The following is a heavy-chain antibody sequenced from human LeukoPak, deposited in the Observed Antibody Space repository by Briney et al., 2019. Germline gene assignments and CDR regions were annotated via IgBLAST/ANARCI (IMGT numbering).Heavy chain of an antibody. Sequence: PEASVSLSCKASGYTFTGYYMHWVRQAPGQGLEWMGRINPNSGGTNYAQKCQGRVTMTRDTSISTAYMELSRLRSDDTAVYYCARVVSSYGSSPIDYWGQGTLVTVSS. CDR3: ARVVSSYGSSPIDY. D-gene: IGHD5-18*01. CDR2: INPNSGGT. J-gene: IGHJ4*02. V-gene: IGHV1-2*06. CDR1: GYTFTGYY.